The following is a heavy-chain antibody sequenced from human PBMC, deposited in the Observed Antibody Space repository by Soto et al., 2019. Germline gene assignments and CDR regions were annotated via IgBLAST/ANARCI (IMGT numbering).Heavy chain of an antibody. CDR3: ARHSYYSNPLRFDP. J-gene: IGHJ5*02. CDR2: IQYSGST. D-gene: IGHD4-4*01. V-gene: IGHV4-59*08. CDR1: GCSITGYY. Sequence: SETLSLTCTVSGCSITGYYWSWIRQPPGKGPEWIGNIQYSGSTNYNPSLKSRVTISVDTSKNQFSLRLSSVTAAETAVYYCARHSYYSNPLRFDPWGQGTLVTVS.